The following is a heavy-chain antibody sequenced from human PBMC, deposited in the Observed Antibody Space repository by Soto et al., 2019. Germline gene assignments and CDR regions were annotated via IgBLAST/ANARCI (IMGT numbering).Heavy chain of an antibody. V-gene: IGHV3-23*01. Sequence: EVPLLESGGGLVQPGGSLRLSCAASGFTFSSYPMTWVRQAPGEGLQWVSSISGSGASTFYADSVKGRFTISRDNSKNTLTLQMSSLRAGDTAIYYCAKYSSSWDEDYWGQGTLVTVSS. J-gene: IGHJ4*02. CDR3: AKYSSSWDEDY. D-gene: IGHD6-19*01. CDR1: GFTFSSYP. CDR2: ISGSGAST.